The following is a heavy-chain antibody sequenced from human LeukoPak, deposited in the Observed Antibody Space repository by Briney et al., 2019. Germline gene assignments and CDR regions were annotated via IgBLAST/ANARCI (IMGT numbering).Heavy chain of an antibody. J-gene: IGHJ4*02. Sequence: PSETLSLTCTVSGGSISSSSYYWGWIRQPPGKGLEWIGSIYYSGSTYYNPSLKSRVTISVDTSKNQFSLKLSSVTAADTAVYYCARGGSGNWNAPFDYWGQGTLVTVSS. D-gene: IGHD1-1*01. CDR1: GGSISSSSYY. CDR3: ARGGSGNWNAPFDY. CDR2: IYYSGST. V-gene: IGHV4-39*01.